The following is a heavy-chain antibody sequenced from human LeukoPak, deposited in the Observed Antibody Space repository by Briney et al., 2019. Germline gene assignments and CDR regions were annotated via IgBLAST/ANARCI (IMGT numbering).Heavy chain of an antibody. CDR1: GLTLSGQW. CDR3: AYTNNLKY. CDR2: IKHDGSEK. D-gene: IGHD3-16*01. V-gene: IGHV3-7*01. J-gene: IGHJ4*02. Sequence: PGGSLGLSCAASGLTLSGQWMNWVRQAPGQGLEWVANIKHDGSEKYYVDSVKGRFTISRDDAKNSLSLQMNSVRAEDTAVYYCAYTNNLKYWGQGTLVTVSS.